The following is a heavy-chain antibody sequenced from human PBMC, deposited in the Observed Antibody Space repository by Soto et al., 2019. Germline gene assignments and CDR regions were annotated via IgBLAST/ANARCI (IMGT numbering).Heavy chain of an antibody. CDR3: ATVGTGSYNWLDP. CDR1: GFTFSTYW. V-gene: IGHV3-74*01. Sequence: EVQLVESGGGLVQPGGSLRLSCAASGFTFSTYWMHWVRQAPGKGLVWVSRINSDGSTTTYADSVKGRFTISRDNAKNTLYLPMNSLIAEDTAVYFCATVGTGSYNWLDPWGQGTLVTVSS. J-gene: IGHJ5*02. D-gene: IGHD1-26*01. CDR2: INSDGSTT.